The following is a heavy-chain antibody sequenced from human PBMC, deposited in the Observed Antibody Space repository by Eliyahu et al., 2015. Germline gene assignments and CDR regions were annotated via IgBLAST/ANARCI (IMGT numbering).Heavy chain of an antibody. V-gene: IGHV3-23*04. Sequence: EVQLAESGGGLIQPGDSLRLSCEVSGFXLANYATSWVRQAPGTGVGSGSAITGSGGTTFYADSVKGRFTISKDNSKNTFYLQISSLRADDTAVYFCAKLRLPNGYYFDYWGQGALVTVSS. CDR3: AKLRLPNGYYFDY. CDR2: ITGSGGTT. CDR1: GFXLANYA. J-gene: IGHJ4*02.